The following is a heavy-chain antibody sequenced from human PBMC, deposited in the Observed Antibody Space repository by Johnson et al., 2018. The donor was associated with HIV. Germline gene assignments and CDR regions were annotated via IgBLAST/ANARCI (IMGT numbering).Heavy chain of an antibody. V-gene: IGHV3-30-3*01. J-gene: IGHJ3*02. CDR1: GFTFSSYA. CDR3: ARGGARSSGYYSAFDI. Sequence: GVVQPGRSLRLSCAASGFTFSSYAMHWVRQAPGKGLEWVAVISYDGSNKYYADSVKGRFTISRDNSKNTLYLQMNSLRAEDTAVYYCARGGARSSGYYSAFDIWGQGTMVTVSS. D-gene: IGHD3-22*01. CDR2: ISYDGSNK.